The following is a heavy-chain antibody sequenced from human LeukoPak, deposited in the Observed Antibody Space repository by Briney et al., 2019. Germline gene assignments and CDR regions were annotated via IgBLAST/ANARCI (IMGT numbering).Heavy chain of an antibody. CDR3: ARGKYCSRPSCYNFFDY. D-gene: IGHD2-2*01. CDR1: DGSISGYY. V-gene: IGHV4-59*01. CDR2: VYYTGST. J-gene: IGHJ4*02. Sequence: SETLSLTCTVSDGSISGYYWTWIRQPPGKGLQWIGYVYYTGSTNYNPSLSSRVTLSVDTSKNQFSLRLSSVTAADTALYYCARGKYCSRPSCYNFFDYWGQGTLVTVSS.